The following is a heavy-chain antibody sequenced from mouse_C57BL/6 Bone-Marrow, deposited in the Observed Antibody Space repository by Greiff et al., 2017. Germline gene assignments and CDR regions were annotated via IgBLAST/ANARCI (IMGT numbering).Heavy chain of an antibody. CDR3: GRDYYGSSSFAY. CDR2: ISNGGGST. Sequence: EVQVVESGGGLVQPGGSLKLSCAASGFTFSDYYMYWVRQTPEKRLEWVAYISNGGGSTYYPDTVKGRCTISRDNAKNTLYLQMSRLKSEDTAVYYCGRDYYGSSSFAYWGQGTLVTVSA. V-gene: IGHV5-12*01. CDR1: GFTFSDYY. J-gene: IGHJ3*01. D-gene: IGHD1-1*01.